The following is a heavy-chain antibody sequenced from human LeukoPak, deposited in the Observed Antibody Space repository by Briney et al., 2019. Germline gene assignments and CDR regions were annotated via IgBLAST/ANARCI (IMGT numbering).Heavy chain of an antibody. D-gene: IGHD3-10*01. Sequence: GGSLRLSCAASGFTFSSYGMHWVRQAPGKGPEWVAFIRYDGSNKYYADSVKGRFTISRDNSKNTLYLQMNSLRAEDTAVYYCAKDPIRYYGSGSYYDYWGQGTLVTVSS. CDR3: AKDPIRYYGSGSYYDY. CDR2: IRYDGSNK. J-gene: IGHJ4*02. CDR1: GFTFSSYG. V-gene: IGHV3-30*02.